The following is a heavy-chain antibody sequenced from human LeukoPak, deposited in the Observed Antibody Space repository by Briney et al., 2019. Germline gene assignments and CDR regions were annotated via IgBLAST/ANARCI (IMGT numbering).Heavy chain of an antibody. Sequence: PGGSLRLSCAVSGISLSNYGMSWVRQAPGKGLEWVAGISGSGGSTNYADSVKGRFTISRDNPKNTLYLQMNRLGAEDTAVYFCAKRGVVIRVILVGFHKEAYYFDSWGQGALVTVSS. CDR1: GISLSNYG. J-gene: IGHJ4*02. CDR2: ISGSGGST. V-gene: IGHV3-23*01. D-gene: IGHD3-22*01. CDR3: AKRGVVIRVILVGFHKEAYYFDS.